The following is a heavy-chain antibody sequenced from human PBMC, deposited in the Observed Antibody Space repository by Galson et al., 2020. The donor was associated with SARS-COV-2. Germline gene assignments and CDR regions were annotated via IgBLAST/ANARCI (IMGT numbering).Heavy chain of an antibody. J-gene: IGHJ4*02. D-gene: IGHD1-26*01. CDR2: IRYDGSNK. CDR1: GFTFSSYG. Sequence: GESLKISCAASGFTFSSYGMHWVRQAPGKGLEWVAFIRYDGSNKYYADSVKGRFTISRDNSKNTLYLQMNSLRAEDTAVYYCAKERRGGGGSYGIDYWGQGTLVTVSS. CDR3: AKERRGGGGSYGIDY. V-gene: IGHV3-30*02.